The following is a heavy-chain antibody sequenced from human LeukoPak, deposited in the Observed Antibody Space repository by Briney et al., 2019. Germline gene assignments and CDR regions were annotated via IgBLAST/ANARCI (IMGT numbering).Heavy chain of an antibody. CDR3: ARLTVTTFSDWFDP. Sequence: GGSLRLSCAASGFTFSSDSMSWVRQAPGKGLEWVSSISSSSSYIYYADSVKGRFTISRDHAKNSLYLQMNSLRAEDTAVYYCARLTVTTFSDWFDPWGQGTLVTVSS. CDR1: GFTFSSDS. J-gene: IGHJ5*02. CDR2: ISSSSSYI. V-gene: IGHV3-21*01. D-gene: IGHD4-17*01.